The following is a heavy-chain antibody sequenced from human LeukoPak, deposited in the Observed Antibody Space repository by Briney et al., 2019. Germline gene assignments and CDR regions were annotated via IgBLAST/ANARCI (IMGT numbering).Heavy chain of an antibody. CDR2: IYTSGTT. V-gene: IGHV4-4*07. D-gene: IGHD4-17*01. CDR3: ARLSTVTTSFDY. Sequence: PSQTLSLTCSVSGGSISSYYWSWIRQPAGKGLEWIGRIYTSGTTHYNPSLKSRVTMSVDTSKNQFSLKLSSVTAADTAVYYCARLSTVTTSFDYWGQGTLVTVSS. J-gene: IGHJ4*02. CDR1: GGSISSYY.